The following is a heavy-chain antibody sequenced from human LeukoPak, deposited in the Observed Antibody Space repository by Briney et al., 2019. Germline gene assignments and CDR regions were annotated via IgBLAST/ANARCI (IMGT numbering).Heavy chain of an antibody. V-gene: IGHV1-46*01. Sequence: GASVTVSCTASGYTFTSYYMHWVRQAPGQGLEWMGIINPSGGSTSYAQKFQGRVTMTRDTSTSTVYMELSSLRSEDTAVYYCARDRYILRDTGRFDYWGQGTLVTVSS. J-gene: IGHJ4*02. D-gene: IGHD3-9*01. CDR1: GYTFTSYY. CDR2: INPSGGST. CDR3: ARDRYILRDTGRFDY.